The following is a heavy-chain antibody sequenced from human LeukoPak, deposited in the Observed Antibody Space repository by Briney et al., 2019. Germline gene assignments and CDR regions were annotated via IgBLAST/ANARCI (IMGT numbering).Heavy chain of an antibody. V-gene: IGHV3-30*04. CDR1: GFTFSSYA. D-gene: IGHD6-13*01. CDR3: AREGYSSSWSPGGHFDY. CDR2: ISYDGSNK. J-gene: IGHJ4*02. Sequence: GGSLRLSCAASGFTFSSYAMHWVRQAPGKGLEWVAVISYDGSNKYYADSVKGRFTISRDNSKNTLYLQMNSLRAEDTAVYYCAREGYSSSWSPGGHFDYWGQGTLVTVSS.